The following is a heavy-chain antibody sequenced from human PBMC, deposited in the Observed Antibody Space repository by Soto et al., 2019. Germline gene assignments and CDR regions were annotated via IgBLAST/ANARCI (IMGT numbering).Heavy chain of an antibody. V-gene: IGHV2-5*02. Sequence: QITLKESGATRVKPTQTLTLTCACSGFSLTTVGVGVGWIRQPPGKALEWLALIYWDDDKRYSPSLKTRLSITKDTSKNQVVLMMTNMDPVDTGTYYCAHRRAFIGVVYGMDVWGQGTTVTVSS. D-gene: IGHD3-3*01. J-gene: IGHJ6*02. CDR3: AHRRAFIGVVYGMDV. CDR1: GFSLTTVGVG. CDR2: IYWDDDK.